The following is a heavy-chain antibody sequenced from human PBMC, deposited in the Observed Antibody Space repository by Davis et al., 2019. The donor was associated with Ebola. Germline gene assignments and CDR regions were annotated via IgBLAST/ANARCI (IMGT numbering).Heavy chain of an antibody. V-gene: IGHV3-21*01. CDR2: ISTSGTSV. CDR3: TRDRDYYDTSSYHPRSGFDR. Sequence: GESLKISCAASGFTFSSYSMNWVRQAPGKGLEWVSSISTSGTSVYYTDSLKGRFTVSRDNAKKSLYLQMDRLRAEDTAVYYCTRDRDYYDTSSYHPRSGFDRWGQGTLVTVSS. D-gene: IGHD3-22*01. CDR1: GFTFSSYS. J-gene: IGHJ5*02.